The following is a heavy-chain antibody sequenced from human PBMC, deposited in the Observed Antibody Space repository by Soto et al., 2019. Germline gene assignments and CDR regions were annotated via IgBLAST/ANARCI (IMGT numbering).Heavy chain of an antibody. D-gene: IGHD6-19*01. V-gene: IGHV3-11*05. CDR1: GFTFSDYY. Sequence: PGGSLRLSCAASGFTFSDYYMSWIRQAPGKGLEWVSYISSSSSYTNYADSVKGRFTISRDNAKNSLYLQMNSLRAEDTAVYYCARDQKQWLGFHAFDIWGQGTMVTVSS. CDR3: ARDQKQWLGFHAFDI. CDR2: ISSSSSYT. J-gene: IGHJ3*02.